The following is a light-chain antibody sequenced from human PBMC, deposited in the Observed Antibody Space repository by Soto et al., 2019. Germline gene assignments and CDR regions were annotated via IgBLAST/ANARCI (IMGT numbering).Light chain of an antibody. CDR1: SSNIGAGSD. CDR2: ENA. J-gene: IGLJ3*02. CDR3: QSYDSSLHVWV. V-gene: IGLV1-40*01. Sequence: QSVLTQPPSVSGAPGQRVIISCTGTSSNIGAGSDVHWYQQLPGTTPKLLIHENANRPSGVPDRFSGFKSGTSASLAITGLQAEDEADYYCQSYDSSLHVWVFGGGTKLTVL.